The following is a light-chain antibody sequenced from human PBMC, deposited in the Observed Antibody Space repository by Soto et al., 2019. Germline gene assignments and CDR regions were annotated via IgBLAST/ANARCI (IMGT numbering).Light chain of an antibody. CDR1: TSDVGAYNY. V-gene: IGLV2-14*01. CDR3: SSYSSNSIYV. CDR2: EVS. Sequence: QPALTQPASVSGSPGQSITISCTGTTSDVGAYNYVSWYQHHPGKAPKLLIFEVSSRPSGISYRFFGSKSGNTASLTISGLQAEDEADYYCSSYSSNSIYVFGSGTKVTVL. J-gene: IGLJ1*01.